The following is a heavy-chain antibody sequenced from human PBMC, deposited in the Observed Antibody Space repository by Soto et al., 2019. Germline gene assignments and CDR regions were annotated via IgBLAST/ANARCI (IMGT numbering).Heavy chain of an antibody. Sequence: VQLVQSGAEVKKPGPSVKVSCKASGYTFTNFGISGVRQTPGQGLEWMGWISAYNGNTNYAQKFQDIGTMTTDTSTSTAYMVVRSLRFDAPAVYYCVRGRTPIDYWRQATLGSSSS. J-gene: IGHJ4*02. V-gene: IGHV1-18*01. CDR3: VRGRTPIDY. D-gene: IGHD3-10*01. CDR2: ISAYNGNT. CDR1: GYTFTNFG.